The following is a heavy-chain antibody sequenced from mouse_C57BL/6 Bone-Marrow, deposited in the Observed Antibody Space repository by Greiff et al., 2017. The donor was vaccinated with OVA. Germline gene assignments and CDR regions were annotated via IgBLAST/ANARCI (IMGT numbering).Heavy chain of an antibody. CDR1: GYTFTSYW. Sequence: QVQLQQPGAELVMPGASVKLSCKASGYTFTSYWMHWVKQRPGQGLEWIGEIDPSDSYTNYNQKFKGKSTLTVDKSSSTAYMQLSSLTSEDSAVYYCARTFYYDYPYAMDYWGQGTSVTVSS. D-gene: IGHD2-4*01. CDR2: IDPSDSYT. V-gene: IGHV1-69*01. J-gene: IGHJ4*01. CDR3: ARTFYYDYPYAMDY.